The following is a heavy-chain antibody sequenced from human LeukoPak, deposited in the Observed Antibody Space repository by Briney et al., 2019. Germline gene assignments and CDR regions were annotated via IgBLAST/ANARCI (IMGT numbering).Heavy chain of an antibody. CDR3: ARVADNSSSSDYYYYYYMDV. Sequence: ASVKVSCKASGYTFTSYGISWVRQAPGQGLEWMGWISAYNGNTNYAQKLQGRVTMTTDTSTSTAYMELRSLRSDDTAVYYCARVADNSSSSDYYYYYYMDVWGKGTTVTVSS. CDR2: ISAYNGNT. CDR1: GYTFTSYG. D-gene: IGHD6-6*01. V-gene: IGHV1-18*01. J-gene: IGHJ6*03.